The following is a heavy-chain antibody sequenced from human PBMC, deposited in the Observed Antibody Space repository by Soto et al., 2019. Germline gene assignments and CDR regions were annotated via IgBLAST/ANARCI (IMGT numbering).Heavy chain of an antibody. D-gene: IGHD4-17*01. Sequence: SETLSLTCAISCGSITSSNWWSWVRQPPGKGLEWIGEIYHSGSTNYNPSLKSRFTISVDKSKNQFSLKLSSVTAADTAVYYCARAAGDYEDYYGMDVWGQGTTVT. CDR3: ARAAGDYEDYYGMDV. V-gene: IGHV4-4*02. CDR1: CGSITSSNW. CDR2: IYHSGST. J-gene: IGHJ6*02.